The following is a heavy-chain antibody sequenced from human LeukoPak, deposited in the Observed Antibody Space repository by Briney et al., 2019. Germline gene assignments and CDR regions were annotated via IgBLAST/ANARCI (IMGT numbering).Heavy chain of an antibody. CDR1: GFTFSGSA. CDR2: IRSKANSYAT. J-gene: IGHJ6*03. D-gene: IGHD2-2*01. Sequence: GGSLRLSCAASGFTFSGSAMHWVRQASGKGLEWVGRIRSKANSYATAYAASVKGRFTISRDDSKNTAYLQMNSLKTEDTAVYYCTRRGDCSSTSCPPYYYYYYMDVWGKGTTVTVSS. CDR3: TRRGDCSSTSCPPYYYYYYMDV. V-gene: IGHV3-73*01.